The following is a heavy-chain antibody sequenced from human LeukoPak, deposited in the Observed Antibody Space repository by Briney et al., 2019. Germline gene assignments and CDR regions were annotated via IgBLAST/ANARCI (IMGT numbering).Heavy chain of an antibody. CDR1: GYTFTCYY. Sequence: ASVKVSCKASGYTFTCYYMHWVRQAPGQGLEWMGWINPNSGGTNYAQKFQGWVTMTRDTSISTAYMELSRLRSDDTAVYYCARGRGIVGATREYFQHWGQGTLVTVSS. J-gene: IGHJ1*01. V-gene: IGHV1-2*04. CDR2: INPNSGGT. CDR3: ARGRGIVGATREYFQH. D-gene: IGHD1-26*01.